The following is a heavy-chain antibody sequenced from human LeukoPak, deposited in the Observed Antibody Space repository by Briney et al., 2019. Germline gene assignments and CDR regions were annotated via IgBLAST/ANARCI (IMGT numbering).Heavy chain of an antibody. Sequence: ASVKVSCKASGYTFTGYHMHWVRQAPGQGLEWMGWINPDSGGTDYAQKFQGRVTMTRDTSISIAYMELSRLRSDDTAMYYCARTFYYGSGRARYMDVWGKGTTVTVSS. D-gene: IGHD3-10*01. J-gene: IGHJ6*03. CDR2: INPDSGGT. CDR3: ARTFYYGSGRARYMDV. CDR1: GYTFTGYH. V-gene: IGHV1-2*02.